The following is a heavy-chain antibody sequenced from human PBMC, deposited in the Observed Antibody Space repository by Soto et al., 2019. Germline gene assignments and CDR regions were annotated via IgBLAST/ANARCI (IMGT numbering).Heavy chain of an antibody. Sequence: SETLSLTCTVSGGSLSSSSYYWGWIRQPPGKGLEWIGSIYYSGSTYYNPSLKSRVTISVDTSKNQFSLKLSSVTAADTAVYSFATKTGGGGEEGTDFRGQGTTGTV. CDR2: IYYSGST. CDR1: GGSLSSSSYY. CDR3: ATKTGGGGEEGTDF. D-gene: IGHD7-27*01. J-gene: IGHJ6*02. V-gene: IGHV4-39*01.